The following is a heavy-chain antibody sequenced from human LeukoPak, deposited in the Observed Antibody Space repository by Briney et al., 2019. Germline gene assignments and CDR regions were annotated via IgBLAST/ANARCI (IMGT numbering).Heavy chain of an antibody. Sequence: SETLSLTCAVYGGSFSGYYWSWIRQPPGKGLEWIGEINHSGSTNYNPSLKSRVTISVDTSKNQFSLKLSSVTAADTAVYYCAREDYYGSAWTSYYYYYMDVWGKGTTVTISS. CDR1: GGSFSGYY. J-gene: IGHJ6*03. CDR2: INHSGST. CDR3: AREDYYGSAWTSYYYYYMDV. V-gene: IGHV4-34*01. D-gene: IGHD3-10*01.